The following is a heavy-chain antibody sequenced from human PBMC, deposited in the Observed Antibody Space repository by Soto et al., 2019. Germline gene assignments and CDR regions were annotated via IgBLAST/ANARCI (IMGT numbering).Heavy chain of an antibody. Sequence: PSQTLSLTCAISGDSFSSNGVAWNWIRQSPSRGLEWLGRTWYRSNWSYDYAASVKSRLTVNPDTSKNQFSLQLSSVTPEDTVVYYCARGGYRLGYYGMDVWGPGTAVTVSS. CDR3: ARGGYRLGYYGMDV. J-gene: IGHJ6*02. V-gene: IGHV6-1*01. CDR2: TWYRSNWSY. CDR1: GDSFSSNGVA. D-gene: IGHD5-18*01.